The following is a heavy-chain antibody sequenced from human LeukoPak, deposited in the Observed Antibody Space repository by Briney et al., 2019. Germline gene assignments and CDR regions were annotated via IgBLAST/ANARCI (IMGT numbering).Heavy chain of an antibody. V-gene: IGHV4-34*01. Sequence: SPTLSLTCAASGGSFSGNYWRRIRQPPGKGPESIGEINHSGSTNYNPSLKSRVTISVDTSKNQFSLKLSSVTAAGTAVYYCARGARIPMDVWGKGTTVTVSS. D-gene: IGHD2-2*02. CDR3: ARGARIPMDV. CDR1: GGSFSGNY. CDR2: INHSGST. J-gene: IGHJ6*04.